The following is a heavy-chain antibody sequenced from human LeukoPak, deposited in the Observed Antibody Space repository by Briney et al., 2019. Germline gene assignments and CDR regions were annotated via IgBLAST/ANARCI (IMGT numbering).Heavy chain of an antibody. CDR1: GYTFTSYG. V-gene: IGHV1-18*01. Sequence: ASVKVSCKASGYTFTSYGISWVRQAPGQGLEWMGWISAYNGNTNYAQKFQGRVTMTRDTSISTAYMELSRLRSDDTAVYYCARDNVLGNYYDSSGFEKENAFDIWGQGTMVTVSS. CDR3: ARDNVLGNYYDSSGFEKENAFDI. J-gene: IGHJ3*02. CDR2: ISAYNGNT. D-gene: IGHD3-22*01.